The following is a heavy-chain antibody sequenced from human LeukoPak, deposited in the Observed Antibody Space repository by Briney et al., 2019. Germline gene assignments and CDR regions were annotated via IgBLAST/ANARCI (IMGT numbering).Heavy chain of an antibody. Sequence: SETLSLTCAVYGGSFSGYYWSWIRQPPGKGLEWIGEINHSGSTNYNPSLKSRVTISVDTSKNQFSLKLSSVTAAHTAVYYCARLDTAMIYFDYWGQGTLVTVSS. D-gene: IGHD5-18*01. CDR3: ARLDTAMIYFDY. CDR2: INHSGST. J-gene: IGHJ4*02. V-gene: IGHV4-34*01. CDR1: GGSFSGYY.